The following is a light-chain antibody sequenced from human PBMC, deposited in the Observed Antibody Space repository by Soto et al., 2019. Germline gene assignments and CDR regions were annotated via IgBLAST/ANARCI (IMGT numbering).Light chain of an antibody. CDR3: QQYNSYSRT. J-gene: IGKJ1*01. CDR1: QSISSW. CDR2: KAS. Sequence: DIQMTQSPSTLSASVGDRVTITCRASQSISSWLAWYQQKRGKAPKLLIYKASSLESGVPSRFSGSGSGTEFTLTISSLQPDDFANYYCQQYNSYSRTFGQGTKVKIK. V-gene: IGKV1-5*03.